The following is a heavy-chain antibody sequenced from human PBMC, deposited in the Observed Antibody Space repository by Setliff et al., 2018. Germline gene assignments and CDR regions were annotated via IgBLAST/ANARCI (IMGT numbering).Heavy chain of an antibody. V-gene: IGHV4-34*01. D-gene: IGHD3-22*01. J-gene: IGHJ5*02. CDR2: ISPGGST. CDR1: GGGGSFSAYY. Sequence: SETLSLTCGVSGGGGSFSAYYWSWIRQPPGKGLEWIGEISPGGSTIYNPSLRSRVTMSVDTARNRFSLNLTSVTAADTAVYYCARAHTWSLPNDNSGYPGWFDPWGQGTLVTVSS. CDR3: ARAHTWSLPNDNSGYPGWFDP.